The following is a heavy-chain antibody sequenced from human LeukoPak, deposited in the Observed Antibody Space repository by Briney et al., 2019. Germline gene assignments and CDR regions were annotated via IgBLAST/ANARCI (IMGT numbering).Heavy chain of an antibody. CDR3: ARRPRSGVGLMLSYYYYYMDV. Sequence: SETLSLTCTVSSGSISTSNYYWGWVRQPPGKALEWIGNIFYSGSTYYSPSLKSRVTISLDTSRNQFSLKLSSVTAADTAVYYCARRPRSGVGLMLSYYYYYMDVWGKGTTVTISS. CDR2: IFYSGST. CDR1: SGSISTSNYY. D-gene: IGHD5-12*01. J-gene: IGHJ6*03. V-gene: IGHV4-39*07.